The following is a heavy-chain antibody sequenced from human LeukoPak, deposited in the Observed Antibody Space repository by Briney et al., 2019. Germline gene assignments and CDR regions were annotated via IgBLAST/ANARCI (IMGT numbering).Heavy chain of an antibody. D-gene: IGHD5-12*01. V-gene: IGHV4-4*07. J-gene: IGHJ6*02. CDR1: GGSISSYY. CDR2: IYTSGGT. Sequence: SETLSLTCTVSGGSISSYYWSWIRQPAGKGLEWIGRIYTSGGTNYNPSLKSRVTMSVDTSKNQFSLKLSSVTAADTAVYYCARALDSSSGYDKRYYYYYYGMDVWGQGTTVTVSS. CDR3: ARALDSSSGYDKRYYYYYYGMDV.